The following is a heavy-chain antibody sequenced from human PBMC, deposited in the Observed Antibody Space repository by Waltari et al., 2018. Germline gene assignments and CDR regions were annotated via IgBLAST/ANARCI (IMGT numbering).Heavy chain of an antibody. CDR3: ARHSILTGYYNWRGAFDI. CDR2: IYYSGST. D-gene: IGHD3-9*01. CDR1: GGSISSSSYY. J-gene: IGHJ3*02. Sequence: QLQLQESGPGLVKPSETLSLTCTVSGGSISSSSYYWGWIRQPPGRGLEWIGSIYYSGSTYYNPSRKSRVTISVDTSKNQFSLKLSSVTAADTAVYYCARHSILTGYYNWRGAFDIWGQGTMVTVSS. V-gene: IGHV4-39*01.